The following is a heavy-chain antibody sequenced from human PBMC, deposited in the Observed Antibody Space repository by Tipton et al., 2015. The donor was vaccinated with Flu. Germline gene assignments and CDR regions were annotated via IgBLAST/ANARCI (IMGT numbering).Heavy chain of an antibody. J-gene: IGHJ3*02. D-gene: IGHD3-10*01. Sequence: SLRLSCSASGFTFSSYPMHWVRQAPGKELEYVSAINSNGGSTYYADSVKGRFTVSRDNSKNTLYLQMSSLRAEDTAVYYCARGSGNAFDIWGQGTMVTVSS. CDR1: GFTFSSYP. CDR3: ARGSGNAFDI. V-gene: IGHV3-64D*06. CDR2: INSNGGST.